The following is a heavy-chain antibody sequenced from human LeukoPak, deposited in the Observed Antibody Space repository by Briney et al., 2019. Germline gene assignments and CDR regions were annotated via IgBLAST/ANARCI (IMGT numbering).Heavy chain of an antibody. CDR2: ISSSDGGT. CDR1: GFTFSSYA. D-gene: IGHD3-22*01. J-gene: IGHJ4*02. CDR3: AKDHLSSTYYYVSSGYPLDY. V-gene: IGHV3-23*01. Sequence: GGSLRLSCAASGFTFSSYAMTWVRQAPGKGLEWVSAISSSDGGTYYADSVKGRFTISRDNSKNTLYLQMNSLRAEDTAVYYCAKDHLSSTYYYVSSGYPLDYWGQGTLVTVSS.